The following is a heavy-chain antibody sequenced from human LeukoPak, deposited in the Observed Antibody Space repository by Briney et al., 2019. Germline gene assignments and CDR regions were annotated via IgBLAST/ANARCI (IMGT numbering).Heavy chain of an antibody. J-gene: IGHJ4*02. CDR1: GYTFSGTGWY. CDR3: ARDGPAQMVDFDY. D-gene: IGHD3-10*01. V-gene: IGHV1-2*02. CDR2: IYPYTGAT. Sequence: GASVKVSCKASGYTFSGTGWYLYWLRQAPGQGLECMGWIYPYTGATHYAQKFQGRVAMTRDTSISTAYMELSRLRSDDTAVYYCARDGPAQMVDFDYWGQGTLVTVSS.